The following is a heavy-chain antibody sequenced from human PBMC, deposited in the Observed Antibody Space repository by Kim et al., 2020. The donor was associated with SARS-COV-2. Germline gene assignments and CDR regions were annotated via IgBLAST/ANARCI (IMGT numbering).Heavy chain of an antibody. V-gene: IGHV4-59*09. CDR2: GST. CDR3: ARGIGTIRG. Sequence: GSTNYNPSLKSRVTISVDTSKNQFSLKLSSVTAADTAVYYCARGIGTIRGWGQGTLVTVSS. J-gene: IGHJ4*02. D-gene: IGHD1-26*01.